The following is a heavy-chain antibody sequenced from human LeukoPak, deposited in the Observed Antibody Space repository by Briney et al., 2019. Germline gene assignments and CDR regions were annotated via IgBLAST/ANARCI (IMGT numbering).Heavy chain of an antibody. V-gene: IGHV3-30*02. J-gene: IGHJ4*02. Sequence: GGSLRLSCAAFGFTFSSYGMHWVRQAPGKGLEWVAFIRYDGSNKYYADSVKGRFTISRDNSKNTLYLQMNSLRAEDTAVYYCARVLHKRNYDSGVYYGYWGQGTLVTVSS. CDR2: IRYDGSNK. CDR3: ARVLHKRNYDSGVYYGY. D-gene: IGHD3-22*01. CDR1: GFTFSSYG.